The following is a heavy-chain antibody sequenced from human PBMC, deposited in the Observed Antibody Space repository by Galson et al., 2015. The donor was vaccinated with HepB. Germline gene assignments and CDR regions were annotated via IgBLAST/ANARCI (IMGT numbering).Heavy chain of an antibody. CDR1: GFTFSSYS. J-gene: IGHJ6*02. V-gene: IGHV3-21*01. Sequence: SLRLSCAASGFTFSSYSMNWVRQAPGKGLEWVSSISSSSSYIYYADSVKGRFTISRDNAKNSLYLQMNSLRAEDTTVYYCARDLEIVVGKYYYYYYGMDVWGQGTTVTVSS. CDR3: ARDLEIVVGKYYYYYYGMDV. D-gene: IGHD3-22*01. CDR2: ISSSSSYI.